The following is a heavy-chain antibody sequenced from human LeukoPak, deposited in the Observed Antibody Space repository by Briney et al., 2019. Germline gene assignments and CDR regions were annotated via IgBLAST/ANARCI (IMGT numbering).Heavy chain of an antibody. V-gene: IGHV3-23*01. CDR2: ISGSGGST. J-gene: IGHJ4*02. D-gene: IGHD2-21*01. CDR1: GFTFSSYA. CDR3: AKFLPTHIVVANYYFDY. Sequence: SGGSLRLSCAASGFTFSSYAMSWVRQAPGKGLEWVSAISGSGGSTYYADSVKGRFTIFRDNSKNTLYLQMNSLRAEDTAVYYCAKFLPTHIVVANYYFDYWGQGTLVTVSS.